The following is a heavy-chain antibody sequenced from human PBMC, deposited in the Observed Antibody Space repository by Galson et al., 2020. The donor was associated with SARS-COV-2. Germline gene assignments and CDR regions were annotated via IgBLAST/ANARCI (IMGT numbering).Heavy chain of an antibody. D-gene: IGHD2-2*01. CDR1: GFTFSDYY. Sequence: NSGGSLRLSCAASGFTFSDYYMSWIRQAPGKGLEWVSYISSSGSTIYYADSVKGRFTISRDNAKNSLYLQMNSLRAEDTAVYYCARDRYCSSTSCYVVGWYFDLWGRGTLVTVSS. J-gene: IGHJ2*01. CDR3: ARDRYCSSTSCYVVGWYFDL. CDR2: ISSSGSTI. V-gene: IGHV3-11*04.